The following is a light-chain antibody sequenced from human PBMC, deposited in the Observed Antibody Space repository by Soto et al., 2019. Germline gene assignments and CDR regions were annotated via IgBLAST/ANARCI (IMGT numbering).Light chain of an antibody. Sequence: QSVLTQPPSASGSPGQSVTISCTGSNTDIGGYNYVSWYQQHPGKAPKVIIYEVTKRPSGVPARFSGSRSGNTASLTVSGLQAEDEADYYCSSYAGSNVWVFGGRTKLTVL. CDR3: SSYAGSNVWV. CDR2: EVT. CDR1: NTDIGGYNY. J-gene: IGLJ3*02. V-gene: IGLV2-8*01.